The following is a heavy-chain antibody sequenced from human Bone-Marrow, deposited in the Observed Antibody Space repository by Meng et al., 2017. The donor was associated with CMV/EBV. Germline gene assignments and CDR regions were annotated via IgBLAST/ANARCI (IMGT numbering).Heavy chain of an antibody. Sequence: SETLSLTCTVSGGSISSGDYYWSWIRQPPGKGLEWIGYIYYSGSTYYNPSLKSRVTISVDTSKNQFSLKPSSVTAADTAVYYCARDLGSSWPGYWGQGTLVTVSS. CDR2: IYYSGST. CDR3: ARDLGSSWPGY. V-gene: IGHV4-30-4*08. D-gene: IGHD6-13*01. J-gene: IGHJ4*02. CDR1: GGSISSGDYY.